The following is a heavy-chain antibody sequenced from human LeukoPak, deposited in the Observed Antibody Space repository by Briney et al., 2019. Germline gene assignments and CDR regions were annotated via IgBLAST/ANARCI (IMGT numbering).Heavy chain of an antibody. CDR1: GFTFSSYW. J-gene: IGHJ4*02. CDR3: ARVAHTPMIVVAQEIDY. D-gene: IGHD3-22*01. CDR2: IKQDGREK. V-gene: IGHV3-7*01. Sequence: GGSLRLSCAASGFTFSSYWMSWVRQAPGKGLEGVANIKQDGREKYYVDSVKGRFTISRDNAKTSLYLQMNSLRAEDTAVYYCARVAHTPMIVVAQEIDYWGQGTLVTVSS.